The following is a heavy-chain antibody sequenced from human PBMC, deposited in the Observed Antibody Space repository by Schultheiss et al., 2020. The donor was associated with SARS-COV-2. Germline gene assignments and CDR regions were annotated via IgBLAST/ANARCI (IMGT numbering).Heavy chain of an antibody. CDR2: IIPIFGTA. CDR3: AARQMATSPYNWFDP. D-gene: IGHD5-24*01. Sequence: SVKVSCKASGGTFSSYAISWVRQAPGQGLEWMGGIIPIFGTAHYAQKVQGRVTITADESTSTAYMELSSLRSEDTAVYYCAARQMATSPYNWFDPWGQGTLVTVSS. J-gene: IGHJ5*02. V-gene: IGHV1-69*13. CDR1: GGTFSSYA.